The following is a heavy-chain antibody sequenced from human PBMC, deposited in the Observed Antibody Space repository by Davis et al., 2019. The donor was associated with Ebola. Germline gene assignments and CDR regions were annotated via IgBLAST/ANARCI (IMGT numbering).Heavy chain of an antibody. D-gene: IGHD3-22*01. CDR3: ARDDVSYYDSSGYFY. J-gene: IGHJ4*02. CDR2: ISSSGSTI. Sequence: GESLKISCAASGFTFSDYYMSWIRQAPGKGLEWVSYISSSGSTIYYADSVKGRFTISRDNAKNSLYPKMNSLRAEDTAVYYCARDDVSYYDSSGYFYWGQGTLVTVSS. V-gene: IGHV3-11*04. CDR1: GFTFSDYY.